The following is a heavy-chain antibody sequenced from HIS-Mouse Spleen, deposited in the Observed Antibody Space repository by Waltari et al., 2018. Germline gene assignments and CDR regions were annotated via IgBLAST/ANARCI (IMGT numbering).Heavy chain of an antibody. V-gene: IGHV3-21*01. CDR2: ISSSSSYR. CDR1: GFTFSSYR. D-gene: IGHD7-27*01. J-gene: IGHJ3*02. Sequence: EVQLVESGGGLVKPGGSLRLSCAASGFTFSSYRMNWVRQAPGKGLEWVSSISSSSSYRYYADSVKGRFTISRDNAKNSLYLQMNSLRAEDTAVYYCARPGERRAFDIWGQGTMVTVSS. CDR3: ARPGERRAFDI.